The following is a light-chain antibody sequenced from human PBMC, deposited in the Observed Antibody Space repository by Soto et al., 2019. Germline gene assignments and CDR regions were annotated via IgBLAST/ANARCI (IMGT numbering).Light chain of an antibody. CDR1: QSVNNY. Sequence: EIVLTQSPATLSLSPGETATLSCRASQSVNNYLAWYQQRPGQAPRLLIYDASNRATGIPGRFSCSGSGTDCTLSIISLEPEDSAVYYCRQGRKWPALTFGGGTKVEIK. J-gene: IGKJ4*01. CDR3: RQGRKWPALT. CDR2: DAS. V-gene: IGKV3-11*01.